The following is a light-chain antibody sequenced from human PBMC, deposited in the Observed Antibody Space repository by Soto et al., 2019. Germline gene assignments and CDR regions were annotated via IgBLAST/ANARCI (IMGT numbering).Light chain of an antibody. CDR3: CSYVGSSPSV. CDR2: EGS. CDR1: SSDVGSYNL. Sequence: QSALTQPASVSGSPGQSITISCTGTSSDVGSYNLVSWYQQHPGKAPKLMIYEGSKRPSGVSNRFSGSKSGNTASLTISGVQAEDEADYYCCSYVGSSPSVFGTGAGVTVL. J-gene: IGLJ1*01. V-gene: IGLV2-23*01.